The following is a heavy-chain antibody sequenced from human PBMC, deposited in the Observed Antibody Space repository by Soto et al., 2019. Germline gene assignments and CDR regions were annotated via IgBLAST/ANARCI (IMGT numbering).Heavy chain of an antibody. CDR2: IYYSGST. CDR1: GGSISSYH. CDR3: ARAHANCSGGSCYLFDY. D-gene: IGHD2-15*01. V-gene: IGHV4-59*01. J-gene: IGHJ4*02. Sequence: LSLTCTVSGGSISSYHWSWIRQPPGKGLEWIGYIYYSGSTNYNPSLKSRVTISVDTSKNQFSLKLSSVTAADTAVYYCARAHANCSGGSCYLFDYWGQGTLVTVSS.